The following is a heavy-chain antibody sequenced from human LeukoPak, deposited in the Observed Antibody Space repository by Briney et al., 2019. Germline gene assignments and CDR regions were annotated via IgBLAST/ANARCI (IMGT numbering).Heavy chain of an antibody. Sequence: GGPLRLSCAASGFTFSSYGMHWVRQAPGKGLEWVAVISYDGSNKYYADSVKGRFTISRDNSKNTLYLQMNSLRAEDTAVYYCARADDSSNGYWGQGTLVTVSS. CDR3: ARADDSSNGY. V-gene: IGHV3-30*03. J-gene: IGHJ4*02. CDR2: ISYDGSNK. CDR1: GFTFSSYG. D-gene: IGHD3-22*01.